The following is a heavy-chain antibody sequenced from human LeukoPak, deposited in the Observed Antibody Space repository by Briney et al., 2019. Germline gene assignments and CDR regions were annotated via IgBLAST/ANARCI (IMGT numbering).Heavy chain of an antibody. D-gene: IGHD1-20*01. Sequence: EPGGSLRLSCAASGFTFSSYGMHWVRQAPGKGLEWVAFIRYDGSNKYYADSVKGRFTISRDNSKNTLYLQMNSLRAEDTAVYYCAKSPYNWNDMYYFDYWGQGTLVTVSS. CDR3: AKSPYNWNDMYYFDY. CDR2: IRYDGSNK. J-gene: IGHJ4*02. CDR1: GFTFSSYG. V-gene: IGHV3-30*02.